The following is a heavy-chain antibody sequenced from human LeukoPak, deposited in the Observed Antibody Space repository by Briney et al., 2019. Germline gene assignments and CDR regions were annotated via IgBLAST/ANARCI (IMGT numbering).Heavy chain of an antibody. V-gene: IGHV1-2*02. D-gene: IGHD4-17*01. J-gene: IGHJ4*02. CDR1: GYTFTGYY. Sequence: GASVKVSCKASGYTFTGYYMHWVRQASGQGLEWMGWINPNSGGTNYAQKFQGRVTMTRDTSISTAYMELSRLRSDDTAVYYCARLVLYGDYTVGGYFDYWGQGTLVTVSS. CDR3: ARLVLYGDYTVGGYFDY. CDR2: INPNSGGT.